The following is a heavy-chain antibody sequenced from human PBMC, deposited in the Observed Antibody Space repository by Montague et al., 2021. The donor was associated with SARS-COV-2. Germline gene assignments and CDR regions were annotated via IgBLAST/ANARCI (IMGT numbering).Heavy chain of an antibody. J-gene: IGHJ6*02. D-gene: IGHD1-1*01. CDR2: TYYRSKWYN. V-gene: IGHV6-1*01. Sequence: CAISGDSVSSNSATWNWVRQSPSRGLEWLGRTYYRSKWYNDYAVSVRGRVTIHPDTSKNQFSLQLNSVTPEDTAIYYCTSGREGNYNVTDVWGQGTTVTVSS. CDR1: GDSVSSNSAT. CDR3: TSGREGNYNVTDV.